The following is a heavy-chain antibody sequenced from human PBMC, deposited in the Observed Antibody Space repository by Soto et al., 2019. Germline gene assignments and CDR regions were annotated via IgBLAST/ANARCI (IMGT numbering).Heavy chain of an antibody. V-gene: IGHV6-1*01. D-gene: IGHD6-19*01. CDR3: ARGVAGSGFDL. J-gene: IGHJ4*02. Sequence: QTLSLTCAISGYSVSSNTAAWNLIRSSPSRGLEWLGRTYYRSNWRHDYAVSVKSRITVNPDTSKNHFSLQLNSVTPDDTAVYYCARGVAGSGFDLWGQGTLVTVSS. CDR2: TYYRSNWRH. CDR1: GYSVSSNTAA.